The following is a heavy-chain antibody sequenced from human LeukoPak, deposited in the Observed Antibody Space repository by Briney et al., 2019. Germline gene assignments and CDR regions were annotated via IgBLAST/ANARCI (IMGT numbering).Heavy chain of an antibody. CDR2: IYSGGST. CDR1: GFTVSSNY. CDR3: ARGALGGDLDY. Sequence: GGSLRLSCAASGFTVSSNYMSWVRQAPGKGLEWVSVIYSGGSTYYADSVKGRFTISRDNSKNTLYLRMNSLRAEDTAVYYCARGALGGDLDYWGQGTLVTVSS. J-gene: IGHJ4*02. V-gene: IGHV3-53*01. D-gene: IGHD2-21*02.